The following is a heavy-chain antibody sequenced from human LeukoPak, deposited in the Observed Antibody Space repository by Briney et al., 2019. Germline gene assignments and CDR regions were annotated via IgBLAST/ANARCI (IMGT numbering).Heavy chain of an antibody. Sequence: SETLSITCTVSGGSISSGGYYWSWIRQHPGKGLEWIGYIYYSGSTYYNPSLKSRVTISVDTSKNQFSLKLSSVTAADTAVYYCARDIPRDGYNIGDAFDIWGQGTMVTVSS. D-gene: IGHD5-24*01. V-gene: IGHV4-31*03. CDR2: IYYSGST. CDR1: GGSISSGGYY. J-gene: IGHJ3*02. CDR3: ARDIPRDGYNIGDAFDI.